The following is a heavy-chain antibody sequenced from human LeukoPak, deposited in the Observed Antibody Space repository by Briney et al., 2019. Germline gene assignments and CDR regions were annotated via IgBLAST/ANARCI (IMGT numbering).Heavy chain of an antibody. CDR3: ARLRVDGYKGYYFDY. Sequence: GESLKISCKGSGYSFTSYWVGWVRQMPGKGLEWMGIIYPGDSDTRYSPSFQGQVTISADKSISTAYLQWSSLKASDTAMYYCARLRVDGYKGYYFDYWGQGTLVTVSS. J-gene: IGHJ4*02. CDR1: GYSFTSYW. V-gene: IGHV5-51*01. CDR2: IYPGDSDT. D-gene: IGHD5-24*01.